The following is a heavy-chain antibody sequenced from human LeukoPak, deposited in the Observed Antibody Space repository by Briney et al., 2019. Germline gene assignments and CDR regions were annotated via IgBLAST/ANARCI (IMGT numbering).Heavy chain of an antibody. J-gene: IGHJ4*02. D-gene: IGHD3-10*01. CDR2: IRSSSSTI. V-gene: IGHV3-48*01. CDR1: GFTFSSYS. Sequence: GGSLRLSCAASGFTFSSYSMNWVRQAPGKGLEWVSYIRSSSSTIYYADSVKGRFTISRDNAKNSLYLQMNSLRAEDTAVYYCARDGSGRVPEMSAPDYWGQGALVTVSS. CDR3: ARDGSGRVPEMSAPDY.